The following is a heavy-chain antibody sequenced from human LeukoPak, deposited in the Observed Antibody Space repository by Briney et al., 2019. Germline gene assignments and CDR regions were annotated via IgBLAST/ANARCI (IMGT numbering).Heavy chain of an antibody. CDR3: ARDREMTTATPDGY. J-gene: IGHJ4*02. V-gene: IGHV3-66*01. D-gene: IGHD4-17*01. CDR2: IYSGGST. CDR1: GFTFSSYW. Sequence: GGSLRLSCAASGFTFSSYWMSWVRQAPGKGLEWVSVIYSGGSTYYADSVKGRFTISRDNSKNTLYLQMNSLRAEDTAVYYCARDREMTTATPDGYWGQGTLVTVSS.